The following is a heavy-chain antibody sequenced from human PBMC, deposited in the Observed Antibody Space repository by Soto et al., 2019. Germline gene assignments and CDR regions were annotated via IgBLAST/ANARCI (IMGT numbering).Heavy chain of an antibody. V-gene: IGHV3-23*01. J-gene: IGHJ1*01. CDR2: ISTSGGTT. D-gene: IGHD6-13*01. CDR1: GFTFSNFD. CDR3: ATGTAAPAH. Sequence: EVQLLESGGGLVQPGGSLRLSCAASGFTFSNFDMSWVRQAPGKGLEWVSGISTSGGTTYYADSVKGRFTSSRDNSKNTLSLQMTILRSEDTAVYYCATGTAAPAHWGQGTLVTVSS.